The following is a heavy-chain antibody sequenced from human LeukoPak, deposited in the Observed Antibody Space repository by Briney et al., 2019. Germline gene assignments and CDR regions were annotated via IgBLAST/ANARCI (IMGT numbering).Heavy chain of an antibody. D-gene: IGHD4-17*01. CDR1: GGSISSSSYY. Sequence: SETLSLTCTVSGGSISSSSYYWGWIRQPPGKGLEWIGEINHSGSTNYNPSLKRRVTISVDTSKNQFSLKLSSVTAADTAVYYCARHPPTVTRGFDYWGQGTLVTVSS. J-gene: IGHJ4*02. CDR3: ARHPPTVTRGFDY. CDR2: INHSGST. V-gene: IGHV4-39*01.